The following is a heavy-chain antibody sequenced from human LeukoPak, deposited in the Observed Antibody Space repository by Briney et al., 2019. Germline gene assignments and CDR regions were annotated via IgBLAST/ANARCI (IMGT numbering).Heavy chain of an antibody. CDR3: ARDGAPVGGSYAVDY. J-gene: IGHJ4*02. CDR1: GGTFSSYA. CDR2: IIPILGIA. Sequence: EASVKVSCKASGGTFSSYAISWVRQAPGQGLEWMGRIIPILGIANYAQKFRGRVTITADKSTSTAYMELSSLRSEDTAVYYCARDGAPVGGSYAVDYWGQGTLVTVSS. D-gene: IGHD1-26*01. V-gene: IGHV1-69*04.